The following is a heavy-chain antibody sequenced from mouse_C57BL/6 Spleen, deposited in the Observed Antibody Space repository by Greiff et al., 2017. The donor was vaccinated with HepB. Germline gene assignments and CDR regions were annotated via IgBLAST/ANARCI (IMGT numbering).Heavy chain of an antibody. J-gene: IGHJ4*01. CDR1: GYTFTSYD. CDR3: ASLYGYDDYAMDY. CDR2: IYPRDGST. D-gene: IGHD2-2*01. V-gene: IGHV1-85*01. Sequence: QVHVKQSGPELVKPGASVKLSCKASGYTFTSYDINWVKQRPGQGLEWIGWIYPRDGSTKYNEKFKGKATLTVDTSSSTGYMELHSLTSEDSAVDFCASLYGYDDYAMDYWGQGTSVTVSS.